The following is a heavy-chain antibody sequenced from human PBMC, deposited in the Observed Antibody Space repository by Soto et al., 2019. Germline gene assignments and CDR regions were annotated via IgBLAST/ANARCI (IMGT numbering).Heavy chain of an antibody. V-gene: IGHV4-59*08. Sequence: QAQLQTSGPGLVKPSETLSLTCTVSSVSINSFTNHYYSWIRQPPGKGLEWVGYISKSGFNRYNPCLSSRVPLSVDTSKNQFCLKLSSVTAADTALYFCATQGFGKLHGLVDVWGQGTTVTVSS. D-gene: IGHD3-10*01. CDR1: SVSINSFTNHY. CDR3: ATQGFGKLHGLVDV. CDR2: ISKSGFN. J-gene: IGHJ6*02.